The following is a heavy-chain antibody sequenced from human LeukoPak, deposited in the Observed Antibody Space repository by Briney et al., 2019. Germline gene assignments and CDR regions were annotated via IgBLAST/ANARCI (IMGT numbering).Heavy chain of an antibody. D-gene: IGHD5-12*01. V-gene: IGHV1-24*01. Sequence: ASVKVSCKVSGYTLTELSMHWVRQAPGKGLEWMGGFDPEDGETIYAQKFQGRVTMTEDTSTDTAYMELSSLRSEDTAVYYCATGDIVAYAFDIWGQGTMVTVSS. CDR2: FDPEDGET. J-gene: IGHJ3*02. CDR1: GYTLTELS. CDR3: ATGDIVAYAFDI.